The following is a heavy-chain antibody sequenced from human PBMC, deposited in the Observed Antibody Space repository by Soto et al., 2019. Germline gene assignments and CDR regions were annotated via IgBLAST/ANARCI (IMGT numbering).Heavy chain of an antibody. V-gene: IGHV2-70*13. CDR1: GFSLSTSGMS. CDR3: ARISGSYQRGFYS. D-gene: IGHD1-26*01. J-gene: IGHJ4*02. Sequence: GSGPTLVNPTQTLTLTCVFSGFSLSTSGMSVSWIRQPPGKALEWLALIDWSDDVYYNTSLKTRLSMSKDTSKNLVVLIMTNLDPSDTATYYCARISGSYQRGFYSWGRGTLVTVSS. CDR2: IDWSDDV.